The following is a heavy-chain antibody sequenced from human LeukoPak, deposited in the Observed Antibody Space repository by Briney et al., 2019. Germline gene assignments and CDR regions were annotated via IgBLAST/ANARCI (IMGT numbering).Heavy chain of an antibody. D-gene: IGHD2-21*02. Sequence: PSETLSLTCTVSGGSINGFHWGWVRQPPGKGLEYLGFISHTGNTNYSPSLKSRVTISIDTSKNHSSLELRSVTAADTAVYFCARVGDCGDDCYSHDYWGQGTLVSVSS. CDR2: ISHTGNT. CDR3: ARVGDCGDDCYSHDY. V-gene: IGHV4-59*08. CDR1: GGSINGFH. J-gene: IGHJ4*02.